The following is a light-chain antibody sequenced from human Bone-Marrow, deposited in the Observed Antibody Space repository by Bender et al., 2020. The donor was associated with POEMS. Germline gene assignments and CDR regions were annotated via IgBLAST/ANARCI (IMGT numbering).Light chain of an antibody. V-gene: IGLV2-14*03. CDR3: ISYAVSNTVM. J-gene: IGLJ3*02. Sequence: QSALAQPASVSGSPGQSITISCTETSSDVGGYKSVSWFQHHPGKAPKLMIYDVTNRPSGVSVRFSGSKSGNTASLTISGLQAEDEADYYCISYAVSNTVMFGGGTKLTVL. CDR1: SSDVGGYKS. CDR2: DVT.